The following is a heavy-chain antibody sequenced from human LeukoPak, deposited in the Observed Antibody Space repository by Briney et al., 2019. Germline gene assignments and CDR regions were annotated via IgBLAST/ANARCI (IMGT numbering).Heavy chain of an antibody. Sequence: PGRSLRLSCVASGFTFSRYGMHWVRQAPGKGLEWVAVTSHDGNKKYYADSVKGRFTISRDNPKNTLYLQMNSLRAEDTAMYCCAKDLSGKRWLQLEGSLIDYWGQGTLVTVSS. V-gene: IGHV3-30*18. CDR1: GFTFSRYG. J-gene: IGHJ4*02. CDR2: TSHDGNKK. D-gene: IGHD5-24*01. CDR3: AKDLSGKRWLQLEGSLIDY.